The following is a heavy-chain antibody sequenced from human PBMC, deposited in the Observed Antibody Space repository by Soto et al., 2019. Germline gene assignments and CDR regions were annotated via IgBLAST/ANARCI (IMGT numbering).Heavy chain of an antibody. V-gene: IGHV3-48*02. CDR1: GFTFSSYS. J-gene: IGHJ4*02. D-gene: IGHD2-2*02. CDR3: ASQDCSTSSCYKSLDY. CDR2: ISSRSGTI. Sequence: QPGGSLRLSCAASGFTFSSYSMNWVRQAPGKGLEWLSYISSRSGTISYADSVKGRFTISRDNARNSLHLQMNSLRDEDTAVYYCASQDCSTSSCYKSLDYWGQGTLVTVSS.